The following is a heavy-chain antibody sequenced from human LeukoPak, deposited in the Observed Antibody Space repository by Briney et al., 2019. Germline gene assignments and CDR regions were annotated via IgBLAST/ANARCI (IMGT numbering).Heavy chain of an antibody. Sequence: ASVKVSCKASGYTFTRYYMHWVRQAPGQGLEWMGWINPNSGGTNYAQKFQGRVTMTRDTSISTVYMELSRLRSDDTAVYYCARGSTRDSSGWYGPGKWFDPWGQGTLVTVSS. V-gene: IGHV1-2*02. D-gene: IGHD6-19*01. CDR1: GYTFTRYY. CDR3: ARGSTRDSSGWYGPGKWFDP. CDR2: INPNSGGT. J-gene: IGHJ5*02.